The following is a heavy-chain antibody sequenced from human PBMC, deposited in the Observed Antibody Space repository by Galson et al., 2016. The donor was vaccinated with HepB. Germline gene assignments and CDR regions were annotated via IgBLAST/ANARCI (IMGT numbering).Heavy chain of an antibody. D-gene: IGHD1-1*01. Sequence: SLRLSCAASGLSFSNYGMHWFRQAPGKGLEWVATIWDDGSQKYYADSEKGRFTISRENSKKTLYLQMNNLRVDDTSVYFCAGGLGTMPLADFWGQGTLVIVSS. V-gene: IGHV3-33*01. CDR1: GLSFSNYG. CDR3: AGGLGTMPLADF. CDR2: IWDDGSQK. J-gene: IGHJ4*02.